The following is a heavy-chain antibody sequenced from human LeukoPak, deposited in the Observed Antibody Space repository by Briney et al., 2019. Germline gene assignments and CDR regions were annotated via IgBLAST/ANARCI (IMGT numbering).Heavy chain of an antibody. V-gene: IGHV3-30*18. CDR2: ISPHGDIE. CDR3: AKINDNDDY. D-gene: IGHD1-1*01. Sequence: GRSLRLSCAASGFTFTTFGIHWVRQAPGKGLEWVAAISPHGDIEYYTDSVKGRFTISRDNSKNMIYLQMNSLRGEDSAVYYCAKINDNDDYWGQGNLVTVSS. CDR1: GFTFTTFG. J-gene: IGHJ4*02.